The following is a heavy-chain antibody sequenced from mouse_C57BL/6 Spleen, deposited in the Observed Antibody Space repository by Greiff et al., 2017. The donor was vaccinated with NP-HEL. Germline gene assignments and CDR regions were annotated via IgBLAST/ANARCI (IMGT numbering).Heavy chain of an antibody. CDR2: IYPRSGNT. V-gene: IGHV1-81*01. CDR1: GYTFTSYG. CDR3: AVITTVVATGAMDY. J-gene: IGHJ4*01. D-gene: IGHD1-1*01. Sequence: QVQLKQSGAELARPGASVKLSCKASGYTFTSYGISWVKQRTGQGLEWIGEIYPRSGNTYYNEKFKGKATLTADKSSSTAYMELRSLTSEDSAVYFCAVITTVVATGAMDYWGQGTSVTVSS.